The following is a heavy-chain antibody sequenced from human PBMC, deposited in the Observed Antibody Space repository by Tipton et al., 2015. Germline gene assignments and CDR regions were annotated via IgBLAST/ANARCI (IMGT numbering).Heavy chain of an antibody. D-gene: IGHD1-1*01. V-gene: IGHV4-59*01. CDR1: SDSISKYY. J-gene: IGHJ5*02. CDR3: AGGELRGGVLDH. CDR2: IQYSGST. Sequence: LRLSCTVSSDSISKYYWSWIRQPPGKELEWIGYIQYSGSTNYNPSLKSRVTISVDTSKTQFSLKLSSVTAADTAVYFCAGGELRGGVLDHWGQGILVTVSS.